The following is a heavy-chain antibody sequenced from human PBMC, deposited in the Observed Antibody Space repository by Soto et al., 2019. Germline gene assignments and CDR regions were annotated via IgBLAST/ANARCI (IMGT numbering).Heavy chain of an antibody. CDR2: ISAYNGNT. J-gene: IGHJ4*02. CDR1: GYTFTSYG. V-gene: IGHV1-18*01. D-gene: IGHD6-19*01. Sequence: QVQLVQSGAEVKKPGASVKVSCKASGYTFTSYGISWVRQAPGQGLEWMGWISAYNGNTNYAQKLQGRVTMTTDTSTSTAYMELRSLRSDDTAVYYCARSSREMGRYMGWPRPGNNDYWGQGTLVTVSS. CDR3: ARSSREMGRYMGWPRPGNNDY.